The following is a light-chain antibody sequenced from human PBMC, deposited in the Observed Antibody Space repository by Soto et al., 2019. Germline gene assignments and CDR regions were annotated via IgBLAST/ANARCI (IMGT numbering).Light chain of an antibody. CDR3: TSYTSGSTLYV. J-gene: IGLJ1*01. V-gene: IGLV2-14*01. Sequence: ALTQPASVSGSPGQSITISCTGTSSDVGGYNYVSWYQQHPGKAPKLMIYEVSNRPSGVSNRFSGSKSGNTASLTISGLQAEDDADYYCTSYTSGSTLYVFGTGTKV. CDR2: EVS. CDR1: SSDVGGYNY.